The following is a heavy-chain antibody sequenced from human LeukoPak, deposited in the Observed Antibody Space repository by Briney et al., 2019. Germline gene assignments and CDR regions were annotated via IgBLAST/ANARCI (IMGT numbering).Heavy chain of an antibody. D-gene: IGHD2-2*03. Sequence: LSGGSLRLSCAASGFTFSSYSMNWVRQAPGKGLEWVSYISSSSSTIYYADSVKGRFTISRDNAKNSLYLQMNSLRAEDTAVYYCARDLDIIMDMNAFDIWGQGTMVTVSS. CDR1: GFTFSSYS. CDR2: ISSSSSTI. CDR3: ARDLDIIMDMNAFDI. V-gene: IGHV3-48*04. J-gene: IGHJ3*02.